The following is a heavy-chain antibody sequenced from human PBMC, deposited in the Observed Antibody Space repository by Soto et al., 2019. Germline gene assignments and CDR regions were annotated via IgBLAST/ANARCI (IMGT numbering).Heavy chain of an antibody. V-gene: IGHV3-11*01. CDR1: GFTFSGQY. D-gene: IGHD3-10*01. CDR2: ISGDATIT. J-gene: IGHJ4*02. CDR3: ASDPYYYASGF. Sequence: QVQLVESGGGLVEPGGSLRLSCAASGFTFSGQYMTWIRQAPGKGLEWVSKISGDATITYYADSVEGRFTVSRDNAKKALYLQMNSLRAEDTAVYYCASDPYYYASGFWGQGTLVTVSS.